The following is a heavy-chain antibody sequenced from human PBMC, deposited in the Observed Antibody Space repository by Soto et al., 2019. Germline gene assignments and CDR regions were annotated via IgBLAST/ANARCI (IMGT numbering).Heavy chain of an antibody. CDR2: IYYSGST. Sequence: SETLSLTFTVSGDSVSSGDYYWSWIRQPPGKGLEWVGYIYYSGSTNYNPSLKSRLTISLDTSKNQFSLKLNSVTAADTAVYYCARDRSVWGNYRPSFDYWGQGTLVTVSS. J-gene: IGHJ4*02. D-gene: IGHD3-16*02. V-gene: IGHV4-30-4*01. CDR1: GDSVSSGDYY. CDR3: ARDRSVWGNYRPSFDY.